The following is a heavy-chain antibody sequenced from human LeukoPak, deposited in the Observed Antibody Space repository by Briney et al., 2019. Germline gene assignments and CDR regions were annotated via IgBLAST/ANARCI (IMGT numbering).Heavy chain of an antibody. CDR3: VRDLGDTYGSVGDFDY. CDR2: INPDSGGT. Sequence: ASVKVSCKASGYTFTGYYMHWVRQAPGQGLEWMGWINPDSGGTIYAQNFQGRVTMTRDTSISTAYMELSSLRSDDTAVYYCVRDLGDTYGSVGDFDYWGQGTLVTVSS. J-gene: IGHJ4*02. V-gene: IGHV1-2*02. CDR1: GYTFTGYY. D-gene: IGHD3-10*01.